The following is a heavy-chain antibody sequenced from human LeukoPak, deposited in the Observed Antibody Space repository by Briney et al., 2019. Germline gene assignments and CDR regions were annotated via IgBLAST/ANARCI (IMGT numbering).Heavy chain of an antibody. CDR2: IYPGDSDT. CDR3: ARRGGRDGYNEGFDY. CDR1: RYTFTSYW. Sequence: PGESLKISCKGSRYTFTSYWIAWVRQMPGKGLEWMGIIYPGDSDTTYSPSFQGQVTISADKSISTAYLQWSSLKASDTAMYYCARRGGRDGYNEGFDYWGQGTLVTVSS. D-gene: IGHD5-24*01. V-gene: IGHV5-51*01. J-gene: IGHJ4*02.